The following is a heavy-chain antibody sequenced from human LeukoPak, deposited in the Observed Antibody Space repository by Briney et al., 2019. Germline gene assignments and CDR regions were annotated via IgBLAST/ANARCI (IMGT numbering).Heavy chain of an antibody. V-gene: IGHV3-33*01. D-gene: IGHD3-22*01. CDR1: GFTFSSYG. J-gene: IGHJ4*02. CDR2: IGYDGSNK. Sequence: GRSLRLSCAASGFTFSSYGMHWVRQAPGKGLEWVAVIGYDGSNKYYADSVKGRFTISRDNSKNTLYLQMNSLRAEDTAVYYCARDYYYYDSSGYFDYWGQGTLVTVSS. CDR3: ARDYYYYDSSGYFDY.